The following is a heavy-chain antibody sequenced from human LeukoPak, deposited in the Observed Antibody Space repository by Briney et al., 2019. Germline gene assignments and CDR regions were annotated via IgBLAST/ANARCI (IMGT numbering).Heavy chain of an antibody. V-gene: IGHV4-4*07. CDR3: ARGRYCSADICSGRDAFDI. CDR1: GGSINNYY. J-gene: IGHJ3*02. D-gene: IGHD2-15*01. Sequence: TETLSLTCTVSGGSINNYYWSWIRQPAGKGLEWIGRIYTRGSTNYTPSLKSRVTMSVDTSKNQCSLKLRSVTAADTAVYYCARGRYCSADICSGRDAFDIWGQGTMVSVSS. CDR2: IYTRGST.